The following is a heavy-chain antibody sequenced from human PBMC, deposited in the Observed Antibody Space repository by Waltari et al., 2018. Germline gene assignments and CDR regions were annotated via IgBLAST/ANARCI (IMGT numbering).Heavy chain of an antibody. CDR2: IYYSGST. D-gene: IGHD7-27*01. CDR1: GYSISSSNW. Sequence: QVQLQESGPGLVKPSDTLSLTCAVSGYSISSSNWWGWIRQPPGKGLEWIGYIYYSGSTYYNPSLKSRVTMSVDTSKNQFSRKLSSVTAVDTAVYYCARTSGDGRTTHFDYWGQGTLVTVSS. CDR3: ARTSGDGRTTHFDY. V-gene: IGHV4-28*01. J-gene: IGHJ4*02.